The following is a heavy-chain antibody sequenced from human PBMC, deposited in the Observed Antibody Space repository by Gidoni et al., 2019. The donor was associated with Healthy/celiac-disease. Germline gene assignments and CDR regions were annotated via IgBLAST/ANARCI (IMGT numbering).Heavy chain of an antibody. Sequence: QVQLVQSGAEVKKPGASVKVSCKASGYTLTSYGISWVRQATGQGLEWMGWISAYNGNTNYAQKLQGRVTMTTDTSTSTAYMELRSLRSDDTAVYYCARDSVVTVFYYYYGMDVWGQGTTVTVSS. D-gene: IGHD2-8*01. V-gene: IGHV1-18*04. J-gene: IGHJ6*02. CDR2: ISAYNGNT. CDR3: ARDSVVTVFYYYYGMDV. CDR1: GYTLTSYG.